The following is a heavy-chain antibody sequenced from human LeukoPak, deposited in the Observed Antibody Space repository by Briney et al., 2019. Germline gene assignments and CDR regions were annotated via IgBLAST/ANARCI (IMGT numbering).Heavy chain of an antibody. CDR3: TTGPWFGDLSTYYYYYYMDV. CDR1: GFTFSNAW. Sequence: GGSLRLSCVASGFTFSNAWMSWVRQAPGKGLEWVGRIKSKTDGGTTDYAAPVKGRFTISRDDSKNTLYLQMNSLKTEDTAVYYCTTGPWFGDLSTYYYYYYMDVWGKGTTVTVSS. D-gene: IGHD3-10*01. CDR2: IKSKTDGGTT. V-gene: IGHV3-15*01. J-gene: IGHJ6*03.